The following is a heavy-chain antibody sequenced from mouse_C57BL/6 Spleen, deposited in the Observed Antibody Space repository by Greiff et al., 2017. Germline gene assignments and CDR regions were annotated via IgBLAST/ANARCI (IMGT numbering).Heavy chain of an antibody. V-gene: IGHV1-69*01. Sequence: QVHVKQPGAELVMPGASVKLSCKASGYTFTSYWMHWVKQRPGQGLEWIGEIDPSDSYTNYNQKFKGKSTLTVDKSSSTAYMQLSSLTSEDSAVYYFARFRYPYYFDYWGQGTTLTVSS. D-gene: IGHD1-1*01. CDR2: IDPSDSYT. CDR3: ARFRYPYYFDY. CDR1: GYTFTSYW. J-gene: IGHJ2*01.